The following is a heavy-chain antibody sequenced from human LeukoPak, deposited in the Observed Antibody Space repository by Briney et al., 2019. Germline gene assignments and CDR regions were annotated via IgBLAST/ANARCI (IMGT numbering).Heavy chain of an antibody. CDR2: INPNSGGT. CDR1: GYTFTGYY. D-gene: IGHD4-17*01. CDR3: ARERRSDYGDYFHGMDV. Sequence: ASVKVSCKASGYTFTGYYMHWVRQAPGQGLEWMGWINPNSGGTNYAQKFQGRVTITADKSTSTAYMELSSLRSEDTAVYYCARERRSDYGDYFHGMDVWGQGTTVTVSS. V-gene: IGHV1-2*02. J-gene: IGHJ6*02.